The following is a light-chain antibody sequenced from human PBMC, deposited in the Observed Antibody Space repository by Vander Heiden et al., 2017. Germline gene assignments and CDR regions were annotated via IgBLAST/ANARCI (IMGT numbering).Light chain of an antibody. J-gene: IGKJ2*01. CDR1: QDISIW. CDR2: KAS. V-gene: IGKV1-5*03. Sequence: DIQMTQSPSTLSASAGDRVTITCRASQDISIWLAWYQQKPGQAPNLLIHKASNLESGVPSRFSGSGSGTEFTLTISSLQPDDFATYYCQHYNNCPYTFGQGTKLEIK. CDR3: QHYNNCPYT.